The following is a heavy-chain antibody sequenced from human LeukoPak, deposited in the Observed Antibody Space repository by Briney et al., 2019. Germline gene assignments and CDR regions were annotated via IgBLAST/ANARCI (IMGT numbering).Heavy chain of an antibody. CDR2: ISGSGGST. V-gene: IGHV3-23*01. CDR1: GFTFSSYA. CDR3: AKDLADEYSSSSGGEDDY. Sequence: GGSLRLSCAASGFTFSSYAMSWVRQAPGKGLEWVSAISGSGGSTYYADSVKGRFTISRDNSKNTLYLQMNSLRAEDTAVYYCAKDLADEYSSSSGGEDDYWGQGTLVTVSS. D-gene: IGHD6-6*01. J-gene: IGHJ4*02.